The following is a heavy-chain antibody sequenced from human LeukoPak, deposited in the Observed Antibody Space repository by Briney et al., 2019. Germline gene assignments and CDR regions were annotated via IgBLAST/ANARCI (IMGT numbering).Heavy chain of an antibody. CDR3: AKSIKVALSGAYFDP. D-gene: IGHD6-19*01. CDR2: ISACNGNT. CDR1: GYTFSNSG. J-gene: IGHJ5*02. Sequence: ASVKVSCKASGYTFSNSGVSWLRQAPGQGLEWMGWISACNGNTNYAQKFQDKVAMTTDTSTNTAYMELRSLGSDDTAVYYCAKSIKVALSGAYFDPWGQGTLVTVSS. V-gene: IGHV1-18*01.